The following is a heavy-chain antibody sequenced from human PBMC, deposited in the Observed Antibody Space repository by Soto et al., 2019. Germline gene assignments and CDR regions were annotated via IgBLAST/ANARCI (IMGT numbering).Heavy chain of an antibody. Sequence: EVQLVESGGGLIQPGGSLRLSCAVSGFTVSNNYMSWVRQAPGKGLEGVSVIYSGGYTAYGDSVKGRFTISRDNSKNTLFPQKNTLRADHPAGLSGATPPGGGGYWGQGTLVTVSS. CDR1: GFTVSNNY. CDR3: ATPPGGGGY. CDR2: IYSGGYT. J-gene: IGHJ4*02. V-gene: IGHV3-53*01. D-gene: IGHD3-10*01.